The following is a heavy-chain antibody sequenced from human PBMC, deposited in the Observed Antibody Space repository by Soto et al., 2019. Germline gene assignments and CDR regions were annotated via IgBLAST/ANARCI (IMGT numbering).Heavy chain of an antibody. CDR3: ARDRLVVSGSGWFYYYGMDV. CDR1: GYTFTSYD. D-gene: IGHD6-19*01. Sequence: ASVKVSCKASGYTFTSYDINWVRQATGQGLEWMGWMNPNSGNTGYAQKFQGRVTITADESTSTAYMELSSLRSEDTAVYYCARDRLVVSGSGWFYYYGMDVWGQGTTVTVSS. J-gene: IGHJ6*02. V-gene: IGHV1-8*01. CDR2: MNPNSGNT.